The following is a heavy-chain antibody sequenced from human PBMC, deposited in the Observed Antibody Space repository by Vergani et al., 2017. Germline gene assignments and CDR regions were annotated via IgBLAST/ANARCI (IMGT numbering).Heavy chain of an antibody. Sequence: QVQLVQSGAEVKKPGASVKVSCKASGYTFTGYYMHWVRQAPGQGLEWMGWINPTRGGTNYAQKFQGRVTMTRDTSISTAYMELSRLRSDDTAVYYCARDGEMATIIPVYMDVWGKGTTVTVSS. D-gene: IGHD5-24*01. CDR3: ARDGEMATIIPVYMDV. J-gene: IGHJ6*03. CDR2: INPTRGGT. V-gene: IGHV1-2*02. CDR1: GYTFTGYY.